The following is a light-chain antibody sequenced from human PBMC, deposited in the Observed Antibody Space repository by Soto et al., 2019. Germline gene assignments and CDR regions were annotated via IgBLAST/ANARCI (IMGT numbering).Light chain of an antibody. CDR2: KAS. CDR1: QTISSW. J-gene: IGKJ1*01. CDR3: QHYNSYSEA. V-gene: IGKV1-5*03. Sequence: IQLTQSPSTLSGSVGDRVTITCRASQTISSWLAWYKQKPGKAPKLLSYKASTLKSGIPSRFSGSGSGTEFTLTISSLQPDDFETYYCQHYNSYSEAFGQGTKVDIK.